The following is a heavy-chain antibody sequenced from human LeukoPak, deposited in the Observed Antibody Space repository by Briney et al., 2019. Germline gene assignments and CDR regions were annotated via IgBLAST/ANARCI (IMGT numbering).Heavy chain of an antibody. CDR1: GGSFSGYY. Sequence: SETLSLTCAVYGGSFSGYYWSWIRQPSGKGLEWIGEINHSGSTNYNPSLKSRVTISVDTSKNQFSLKLSSVTAADTAVYYCARRGYCSSTSCSEGTFDYWGQGTLVTVSS. CDR3: ARRGYCSSTSCSEGTFDY. J-gene: IGHJ4*02. CDR2: INHSGST. D-gene: IGHD2-2*01. V-gene: IGHV4-34*01.